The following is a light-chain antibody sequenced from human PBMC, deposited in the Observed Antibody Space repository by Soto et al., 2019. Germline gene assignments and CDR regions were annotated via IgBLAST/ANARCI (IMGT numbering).Light chain of an antibody. CDR3: QQYGTSLQT. CDR1: QSVSSSY. J-gene: IGKJ1*01. CDR2: AAS. Sequence: EVVLTQSPGTLSLSPGERATLSCRASQSVSSSYLAWYQQKPGQAPRLLIYAASSRATGIPDKFSGSGSGTDFTLTISRLEPEDFAVYYCQQYGTSLQTFGQGTKVEIK. V-gene: IGKV3-20*01.